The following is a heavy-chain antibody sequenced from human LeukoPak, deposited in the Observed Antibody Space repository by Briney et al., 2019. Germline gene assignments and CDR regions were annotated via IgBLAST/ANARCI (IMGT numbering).Heavy chain of an antibody. CDR2: INAGNGNT. D-gene: IGHD2-8*01. Sequence: ASVKVSCKASGYTFTSYAMHWVRQAPGQRLEWMGWINAGNGNTKYSQEFQGRVTITRDTSASTAYMELSSLRSEDMAVYYCARAKSGYCTNGVCRVGYNWFDPWGQGTLVTVSS. V-gene: IGHV1-3*03. J-gene: IGHJ5*02. CDR1: GYTFTSYA. CDR3: ARAKSGYCTNGVCRVGYNWFDP.